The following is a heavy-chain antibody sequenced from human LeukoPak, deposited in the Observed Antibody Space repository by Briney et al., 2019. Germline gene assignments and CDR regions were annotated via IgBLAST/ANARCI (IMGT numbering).Heavy chain of an antibody. CDR3: ARLWTMDYMDV. Sequence: GGSLRLSCAASGFTFSSYSMNWVRQAPGKGLEWVSYISSSNSTINYADSVKGRFTISRDNAKNSLYLLMNSLRAEDTAVYYCARLWTMDYMDVWGKGTTVTVSS. J-gene: IGHJ6*03. CDR2: ISSSNSTI. CDR1: GFTFSSYS. V-gene: IGHV3-48*01. D-gene: IGHD4/OR15-4a*01.